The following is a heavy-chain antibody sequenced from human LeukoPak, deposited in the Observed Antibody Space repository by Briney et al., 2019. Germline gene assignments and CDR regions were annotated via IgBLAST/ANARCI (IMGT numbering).Heavy chain of an antibody. CDR3: ARTSTYYYDSSGYYYADY. CDR1: GYTLTSYY. Sequence: ASVKVSCKASGYTLTSYYMHWVRQAPGQGLEWMGIINPSGGSSSYAQKFQGRVTMTRDTSTSTVYMELSSLRSEDTAVYYCARTSTYYYDSSGYYYADYWGQGTLVTVSS. V-gene: IGHV1-46*01. CDR2: INPSGGSS. J-gene: IGHJ4*02. D-gene: IGHD3-22*01.